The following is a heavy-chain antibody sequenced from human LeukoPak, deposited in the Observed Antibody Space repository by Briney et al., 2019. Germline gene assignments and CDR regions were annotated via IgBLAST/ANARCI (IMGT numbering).Heavy chain of an antibody. V-gene: IGHV3-21*01. CDR2: ISSSSSYI. CDR3: ARDKLGVVVAGVGDY. J-gene: IGHJ4*02. D-gene: IGHD2-15*01. CDR1: GFTFSSYS. Sequence: PGGSLRLFCAASGFTFSSYSMNWVRQAPGKGLEWVSSISSSSSYIYYADSVKGRFTISRDNAKNSLYLQMNSLRAEDTAVYYCARDKLGVVVAGVGDYWGQGTLVTVSS.